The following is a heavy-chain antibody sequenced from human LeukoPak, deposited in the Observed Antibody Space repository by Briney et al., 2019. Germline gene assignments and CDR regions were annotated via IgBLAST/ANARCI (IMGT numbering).Heavy chain of an antibody. J-gene: IGHJ5*02. CDR2: IIPIFGTA. CDR3: AREGRTKYSSSWYWFDP. D-gene: IGHD6-13*01. V-gene: IGHV1-69*01. Sequence: SVKVSCKASGGTFSSYAISWVRQAPGQGLEWMGGIIPIFGTAKYAQKFQGRVTITADESTSTAYMELSSLRSDDTAVYFCAREGRTKYSSSWYWFDPWGRGTLVTVSS. CDR1: GGTFSSYA.